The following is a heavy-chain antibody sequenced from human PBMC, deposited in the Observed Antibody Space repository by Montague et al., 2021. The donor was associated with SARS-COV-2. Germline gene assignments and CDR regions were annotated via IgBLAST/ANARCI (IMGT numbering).Heavy chain of an antibody. CDR2: IYYTGST. CDR3: ARHITGSGNAFDI. J-gene: IGHJ3*02. V-gene: IGHV4-39*01. CDR1: GGSVSSSSYY. D-gene: IGHD3-10*01. Sequence: SGTLSLTCTVSGGSVSSSSYYWGWIRQPPGKGLERIGSIYYTGSTYYNPSLKSRVTISVDTSKNQFSLKLSSVTAADTAVYYCARHITGSGNAFDIWGQGTMVAVSS.